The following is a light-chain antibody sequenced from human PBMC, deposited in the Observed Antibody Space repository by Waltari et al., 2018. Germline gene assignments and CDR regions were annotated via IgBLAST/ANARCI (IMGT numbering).Light chain of an antibody. CDR2: RDS. CDR1: TSNFGNNY. Sequence: QSVLTQSPSASGTPGQSVAIPCSGATSNFGNNYVYWYQQLPGTAPKLLICRDSRRPSGVPDRFSGFKSGSSACLAISGLRSEVEADYYCVTWDDSLGVYYVIGTGTKVTVL. V-gene: IGLV1-47*01. J-gene: IGLJ1*01. CDR3: VTWDDSLGVYYV.